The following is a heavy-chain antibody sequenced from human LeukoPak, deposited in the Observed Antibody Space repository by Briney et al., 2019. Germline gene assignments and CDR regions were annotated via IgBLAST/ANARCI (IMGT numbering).Heavy chain of an antibody. Sequence: SQTLSLTCAISGDSVSSNSVAWVWIRQSPSRGLEWLGRTYYRSKWYNDYAVSVKSRVTINPDTSKNRFSLHLNSVTPEDTAVYYCARLAVATTQGFDYWGQGTLVTVS. CDR1: GDSVSSNSVA. J-gene: IGHJ4*02. D-gene: IGHD5-12*01. CDR3: ARLAVATTQGFDY. CDR2: TYYRSKWYN. V-gene: IGHV6-1*01.